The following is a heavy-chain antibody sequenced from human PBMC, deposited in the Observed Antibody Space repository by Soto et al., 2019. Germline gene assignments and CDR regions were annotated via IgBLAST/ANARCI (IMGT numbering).Heavy chain of an antibody. CDR3: ARVPDQVVAATSY. CDR2: ISSSSSYI. CDR1: GFTFSGYS. Sequence: PGGSLRLSXAASGFTFSGYSMNWVRQAPGKGLEWVSSISSSSSYIYYADSVKGRFTISRDNAKNSLYLQMNSLRAEDTAVYYCARVPDQVVAATSYWGQGTLVTVSS. V-gene: IGHV3-21*01. D-gene: IGHD2-15*01. J-gene: IGHJ4*02.